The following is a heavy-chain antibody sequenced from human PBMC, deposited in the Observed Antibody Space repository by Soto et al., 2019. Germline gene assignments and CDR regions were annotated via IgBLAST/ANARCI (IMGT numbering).Heavy chain of an antibody. J-gene: IGHJ5*02. CDR2: KYYSWNT. CDR3: ARHRMYHGRGGHYYYAREHWFDP. V-gene: IGHV4-39*01. CDR1: GGSITSSDYY. Sequence: SETLSLTCTVSGGSITSSDYYCCWIRPPPGKGLERIASKYYSWNTYNNPALKSRVTISVDTSKNQFSLKLTSVTAADTAVYYCARHRMYHGRGGHYYYAREHWFDPWGQGTLFTVSS. D-gene: IGHD3-22*01.